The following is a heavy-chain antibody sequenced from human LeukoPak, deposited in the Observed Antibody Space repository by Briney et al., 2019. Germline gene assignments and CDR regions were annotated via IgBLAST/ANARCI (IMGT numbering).Heavy chain of an antibody. CDR1: GGSFSGYY. CDR2: INHSGST. V-gene: IGHV4-34*01. Sequence: SETLSLTCAVYGGSFSGYYWSWIRQPPGKGLEWIGEINHSGSTNYNPSLKSRVTISVDTSKNQFSLKLSSVTAADTAVYYCARRGDTAMVLRYFDYWGQGTLVTVSS. D-gene: IGHD5-18*01. J-gene: IGHJ4*02. CDR3: ARRGDTAMVLRYFDY.